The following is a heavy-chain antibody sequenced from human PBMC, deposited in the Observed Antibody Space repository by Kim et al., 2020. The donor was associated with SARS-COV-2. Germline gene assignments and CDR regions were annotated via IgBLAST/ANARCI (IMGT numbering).Heavy chain of an antibody. D-gene: IGHD3-10*01. CDR3: ARNSDSGFDY. CDR1: GYTFTNYY. V-gene: IGHV1-46*01. Sequence: ASVKVSCKAFGYTFTNYYIHWVRQAPGQGLEWMGMINPSGGSTSYAQRLQGRVTMTSDTSTSTVYMEVSSLRSEDTGVYYCARNSDSGFDYWGQGTLVTVSS. J-gene: IGHJ4*02. CDR2: INPSGGST.